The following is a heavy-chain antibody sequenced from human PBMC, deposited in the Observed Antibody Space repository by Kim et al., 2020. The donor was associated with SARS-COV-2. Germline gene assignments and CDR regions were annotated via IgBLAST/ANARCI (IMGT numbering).Heavy chain of an antibody. J-gene: IGHJ4*02. V-gene: IGHV1-3*01. Sequence: ASVKVSCKASGYTFTSYAMHWVRQAPGQRLEWMGWINAGNGNTKYSQKFQGRVTITRDTSASTAYMELSSLRSEDTAVYYCAISYCGGDCLASFDYWGQGTLVTVSS. D-gene: IGHD2-21*02. CDR3: AISYCGGDCLASFDY. CDR2: INAGNGNT. CDR1: GYTFTSYA.